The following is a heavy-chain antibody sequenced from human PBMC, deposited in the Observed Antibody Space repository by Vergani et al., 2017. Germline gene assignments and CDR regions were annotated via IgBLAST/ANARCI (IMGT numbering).Heavy chain of an antibody. J-gene: IGHJ5*02. CDR2: MYHSGST. V-gene: IGHV4-59*01. CDR1: GGSMSGYY. CDR3: WRVADCYGLEGRRLDL. Sequence: QVRLQESGPGLVKPSETLSLTCSVSGGSMSGYYCSWIRPPPGKELEWIGYMYHSGSTNYNPSLETGVTISGDTPKYQFSLKLNSVTAADRGVYCCWRVADCYGLEGRRLDLWGEGSLVTVSS. D-gene: IGHD2-21*02.